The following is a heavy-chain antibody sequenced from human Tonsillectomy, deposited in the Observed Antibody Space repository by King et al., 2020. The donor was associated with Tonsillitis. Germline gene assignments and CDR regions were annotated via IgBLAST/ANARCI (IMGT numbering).Heavy chain of an antibody. CDR3: ARLPTEGYYFYYGMDV. Sequence: LQLQESGPGLVKPPETLSLTCSVSGDSISSNSYCWGWIRQPTGKGLELIGTINDSGSTYYNPSLNGRVTMSIDTSKNQFSLKLTSVTAADTAVYYCARLPTEGYYFYYGMDVWGRGTTVTVSS. CDR1: GDSISSNSYC. V-gene: IGHV4-39*01. J-gene: IGHJ6*02. CDR2: INDSGST.